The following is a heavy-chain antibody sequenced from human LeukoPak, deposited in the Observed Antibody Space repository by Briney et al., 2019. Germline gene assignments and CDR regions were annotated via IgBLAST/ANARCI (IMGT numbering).Heavy chain of an antibody. CDR2: ISGSGGST. CDR3: AKDQGSSSWALDY. J-gene: IGHJ4*02. Sequence: GGSLRLSCAASGFTFSSYAVSWVRQAPGKGLEWVSAISGSGGSTYYADSVKGRFTISRDNSKNTLYLQMNSLRAEDTAVYYCAKDQGSSSWALDYWGQGTLVTVSS. D-gene: IGHD6-13*01. V-gene: IGHV3-23*01. CDR1: GFTFSSYA.